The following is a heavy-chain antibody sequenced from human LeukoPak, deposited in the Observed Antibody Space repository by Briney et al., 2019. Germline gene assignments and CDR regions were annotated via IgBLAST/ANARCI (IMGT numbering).Heavy chain of an antibody. CDR2: IYYSGST. Sequence: PSQTLSLTCTVSGGSISSGDYYWSWIRRPPGKGLEWIGYIYYSGSTYYNPSLKSRVTISVDTSKNQFSLKLSSVTAADTAVYYCARALTGGSGTYYYYYGMDVWGKGTTVTVSS. D-gene: IGHD3-10*01. V-gene: IGHV4-30-4*01. CDR1: GGSISSGDYY. J-gene: IGHJ6*04. CDR3: ARALTGGSGTYYYYYGMDV.